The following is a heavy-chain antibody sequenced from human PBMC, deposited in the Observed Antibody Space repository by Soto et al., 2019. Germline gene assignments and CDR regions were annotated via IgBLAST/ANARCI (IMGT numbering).Heavy chain of an antibody. J-gene: IGHJ6*02. CDR3: ARGYCSGGSCYSYYYYGMDV. V-gene: IGHV4-30-4*01. D-gene: IGHD2-15*01. CDR1: GGSIRSGDYY. CDR2: IYYSGST. Sequence: PSETLSLTCTVSGGSIRSGDYYLSWIRQPPGKGLEWIGYIYYSGSTYYNPSLKSRVTISVDTSKNQFSLKLSSVTAADTAVYYCARGYCSGGSCYSYYYYGMDVWGQGTTVTVSS.